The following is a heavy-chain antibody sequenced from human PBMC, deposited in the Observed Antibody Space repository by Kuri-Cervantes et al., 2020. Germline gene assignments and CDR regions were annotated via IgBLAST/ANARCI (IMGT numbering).Heavy chain of an antibody. D-gene: IGHD5-12*01. CDR1: GFILSCCW. V-gene: IGHV3-7*03. CDR3: AKAHPARASGCDFDY. CDR2: INQDGSEK. J-gene: IGHJ4*02. Sequence: GEYLKISCAASGFILSCCWLSWVRQAQEEGLELVANINQDGSEKYYVDSVKGRFTITRDNTNNSLYLQMNSQRAEDTPFYYCAKAHPARASGCDFDYRGQGTLVTVSS.